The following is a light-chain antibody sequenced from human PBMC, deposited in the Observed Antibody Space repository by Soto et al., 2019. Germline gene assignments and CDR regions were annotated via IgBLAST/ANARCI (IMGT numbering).Light chain of an antibody. V-gene: IGKV1-39*01. CDR1: QTISTY. CDR2: AAS. J-gene: IGKJ2*01. Sequence: DIQMTQSPSSLSASVGDRVTITCRASQTISTYLNWYQQNPGKAPKLLIYAASNLQNGVPSRFSGSGSWTDFTLTISSLQPEDFATYYCQKSSSIPYTFGQGTKLEIK. CDR3: QKSSSIPYT.